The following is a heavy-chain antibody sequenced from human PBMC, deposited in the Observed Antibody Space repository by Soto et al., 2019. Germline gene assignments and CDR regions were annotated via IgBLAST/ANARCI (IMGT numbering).Heavy chain of an antibody. CDR2: MNPNSGNT. V-gene: IGHV1-8*01. D-gene: IGHD6-25*01. CDR1: RYTYTSYY. Sequence: ATVKVSYQATRYTYTSYYINRVRQATGQGLEWMGWMNPNSGNTGYAQKFQGRVTMTRNTSISTAYMELSSLRSEDTAVYYCASDWYSGDSRDVHCVHGSRATVPS. CDR3: ASDWYSGDSRDVH. J-gene: IGHJ4*01.